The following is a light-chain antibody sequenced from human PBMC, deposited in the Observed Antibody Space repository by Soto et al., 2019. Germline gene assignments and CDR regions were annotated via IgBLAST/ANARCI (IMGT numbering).Light chain of an antibody. V-gene: IGLV1-51*01. J-gene: IGLJ2*01. CDR3: GAWDSSLSAGV. CDR2: DNN. Sequence: QSVLTQPPSVSAAPGQKVTISCSGSSSNVGSNSVSWYQQVPGTAPKLLIYDNNKRPSGIPDQFSGSKSGTSATLGITGLQTGDEADYYCGAWDSSLSAGVFGGGTKDRP. CDR1: SSNVGSNS.